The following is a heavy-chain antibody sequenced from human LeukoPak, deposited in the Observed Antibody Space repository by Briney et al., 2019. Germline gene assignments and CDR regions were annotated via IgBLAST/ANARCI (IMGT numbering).Heavy chain of an antibody. J-gene: IGHJ4*02. CDR2: IDPSSGGT. D-gene: IGHD6-13*01. Sequence: ASVKVSCKVSGYTFTGHYVHWVRQAPGHGFEWMGWIDPSSGGTNSAQKFQGRVNMARDTSITTVYMELSSLTSDDTAIYFCARDRIAPAGSIIDYWGQGTLVTVSS. CDR1: GYTFTGHY. CDR3: ARDRIAPAGSIIDY. V-gene: IGHV1-2*02.